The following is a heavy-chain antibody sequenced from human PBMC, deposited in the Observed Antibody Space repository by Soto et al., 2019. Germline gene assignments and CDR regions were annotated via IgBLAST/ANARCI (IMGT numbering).Heavy chain of an antibody. CDR1: GGTFSSYT. Sequence: GASVKVSFKASGGTFSSYTISWVRQAPGQGLEWMGRIIPILGIANYAQKFQGRVTITADKSTSTAYMELSSLRSEDTAVYYCARDLVGYCSGGSCYPNDASDIWGQGTMVTVSS. CDR2: IIPILGIA. D-gene: IGHD2-15*01. J-gene: IGHJ3*02. CDR3: ARDLVGYCSGGSCYPNDASDI. V-gene: IGHV1-69*04.